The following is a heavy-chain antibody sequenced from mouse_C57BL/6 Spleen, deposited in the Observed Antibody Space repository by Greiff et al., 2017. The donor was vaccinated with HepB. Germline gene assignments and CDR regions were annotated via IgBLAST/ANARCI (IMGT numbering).Heavy chain of an antibody. CDR2: ISYDGSN. CDR1: GYSITSGYY. CDR3: ARDGDYYGSSHAWFAY. J-gene: IGHJ3*01. V-gene: IGHV3-6*01. Sequence: EVKLLESGPGLVKPSQSLSLTCSVTGYSITSGYYWNWIRQFPGNKLEWMGYISYDGSNNYNPSLKNRISITRDTSKNQFFLKLNSVTTEDTATYYCARDGDYYGSSHAWFAYWGQGTLVTVSA. D-gene: IGHD1-1*01.